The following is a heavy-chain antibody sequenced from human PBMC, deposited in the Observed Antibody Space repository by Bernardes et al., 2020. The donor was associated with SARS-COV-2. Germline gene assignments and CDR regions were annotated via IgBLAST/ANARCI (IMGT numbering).Heavy chain of an antibody. Sequence: SETLSLTCTVSGGSISSSSYYWGWLRQPPGKRLEWIGSVYYSGGTYYNPSLKSRATISVDTSNNQFSLKLSSVTAADTAVYYCARLSTATYYADYWGQGTLVTVSS. CDR3: ARLSTATYYADY. J-gene: IGHJ4*02. CDR1: GGSISSSSYY. D-gene: IGHD1-1*01. CDR2: VYYSGGT. V-gene: IGHV4-39*01.